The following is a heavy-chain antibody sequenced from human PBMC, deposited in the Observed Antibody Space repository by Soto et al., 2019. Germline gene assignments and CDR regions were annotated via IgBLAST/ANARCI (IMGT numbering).Heavy chain of an antibody. CDR1: GYTFTSYG. CDR2: ISAYNGNT. CDR3: ARVGITIFGVVTAYYGMDV. Sequence: ASVKVSCKASGYTFTSYGISWVRQAPGQGLEWMGWISAYNGNTNYAQKLQGRVTMTTDTSTSTAYMELRSLRSDDTAVYYCARVGITIFGVVTAYYGMDVWGQGTTVTVSS. V-gene: IGHV1-18*01. D-gene: IGHD3-3*01. J-gene: IGHJ6*02.